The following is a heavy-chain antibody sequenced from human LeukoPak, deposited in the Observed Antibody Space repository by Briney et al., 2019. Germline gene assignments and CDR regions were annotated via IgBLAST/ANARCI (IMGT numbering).Heavy chain of an antibody. CDR1: GGSISSYY. J-gene: IGHJ3*02. D-gene: IGHD3-10*01. CDR2: TYTSGST. V-gene: IGHV4-4*07. Sequence: SETLSPTCTVSGGSISSYYWSWIRQPAGKGLEWIGRTYTSGSTNYNPSLKSRVTISVDKSRNQFSLKLSSVTAADTAVYYCARDYYGSGSYYDAFDIWGQGTMVTVSS. CDR3: ARDYYGSGSYYDAFDI.